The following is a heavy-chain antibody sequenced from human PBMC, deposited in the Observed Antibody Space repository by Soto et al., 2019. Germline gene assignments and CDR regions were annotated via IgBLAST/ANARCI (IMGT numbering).Heavy chain of an antibody. CDR3: ARDSSSWYVPYYYYYGMDV. Sequence: ASVKVSCKASGYTFTGYYMHWVRQAPGQGLEWMGWINPNSGGTNYAQKFQGRVTMTRDTSISTAYMELSRLRSDDTAVYYCARDSSSWYVPYYYYYGMDVWGQGTTGTVSS. CDR2: INPNSGGT. J-gene: IGHJ6*02. V-gene: IGHV1-2*02. D-gene: IGHD6-13*01. CDR1: GYTFTGYY.